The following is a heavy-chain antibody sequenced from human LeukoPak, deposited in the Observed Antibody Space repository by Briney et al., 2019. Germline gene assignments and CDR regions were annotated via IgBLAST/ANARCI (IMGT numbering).Heavy chain of an antibody. J-gene: IGHJ4*02. CDR3: AREAHYYDSSGSFDY. CDR2: IIPILGIA. CDR1: GGTFSSYT. Sequence: ASVKVSCKASGGTFSSYTISWVRQAPGQGLEWMGRIIPILGIANYAQKFQGRVTITADKSMSTAYMELSSLRSEDTAVYYCAREAHYYDSSGSFDYWGQGTLVTVSS. V-gene: IGHV1-69*04. D-gene: IGHD3-22*01.